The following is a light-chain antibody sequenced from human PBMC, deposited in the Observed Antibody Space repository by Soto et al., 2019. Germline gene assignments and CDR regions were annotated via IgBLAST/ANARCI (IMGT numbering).Light chain of an antibody. CDR1: QSVTSY. V-gene: IGKV3-11*01. J-gene: IGKJ5*01. Sequence: EIVLTQSPATLSLSPGERATLSCRASQSVTSYLAWYQQKAGQAPRFLIYDASKRATGAPARFSGTGSGTDFTLTISSLEPEDFAVYYCQQRSKWPLTFGQGTRLEIK. CDR3: QQRSKWPLT. CDR2: DAS.